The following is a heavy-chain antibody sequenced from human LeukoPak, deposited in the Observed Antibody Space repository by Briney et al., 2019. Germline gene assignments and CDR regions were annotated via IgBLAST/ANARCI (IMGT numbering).Heavy chain of an antibody. CDR1: GYTFTGYY. Sequence: ASVKVSCKASGYTFTGYYMHWVRQAPGQGLEWMGWINPNSGGTNYAQKFQGRVTMTRDTSISTAYMELSRLRSDDTAVYYCAIWGIMVRGPAAYMPRHFDYWGQGTLVTVSS. D-gene: IGHD3-10*01. CDR2: INPNSGGT. CDR3: AIWGIMVRGPAAYMPRHFDY. V-gene: IGHV1-2*02. J-gene: IGHJ4*02.